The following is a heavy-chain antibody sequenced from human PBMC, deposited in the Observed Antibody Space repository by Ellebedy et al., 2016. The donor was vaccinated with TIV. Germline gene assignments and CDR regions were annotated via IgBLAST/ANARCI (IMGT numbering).Heavy chain of an antibody. V-gene: IGHV3-23*01. CDR1: GFTFSSHA. D-gene: IGHD3-22*01. Sequence: GESLKISCAASGFTFSSHAMSWVRQAPGKGLEWVSAISAIGESAQYADSVRGRFTISRGNSKNMLYLQMSSLRADDAAVYYCAKLDSSGYYYGRLDYWGQGTLVTVSS. CDR3: AKLDSSGYYYGRLDY. CDR2: ISAIGESA. J-gene: IGHJ4*02.